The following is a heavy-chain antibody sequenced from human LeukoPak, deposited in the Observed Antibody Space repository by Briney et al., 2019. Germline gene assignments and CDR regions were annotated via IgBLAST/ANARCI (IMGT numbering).Heavy chain of an antibody. V-gene: IGHV4-38-2*02. Sequence: SETLSLTCIVSGFSISIGYYWGWIRQPPGKGLECIGTIYHTGTTYYNPSLKSRVTISVDTSKNQFSLKLTSVTAADTAVYYCARVDGSCSGGSCPSGNWFDPWGQGTLVTVSS. CDR3: ARVDGSCSGGSCPSGNWFDP. D-gene: IGHD2-15*01. J-gene: IGHJ5*02. CDR1: GFSISIGYY. CDR2: IYHTGTT.